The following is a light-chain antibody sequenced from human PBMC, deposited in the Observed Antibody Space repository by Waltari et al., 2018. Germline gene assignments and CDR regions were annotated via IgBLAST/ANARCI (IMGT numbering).Light chain of an antibody. Sequence: QSVLTQPPSVSAAPGQKVTISCPGSSSNIGNHYVSWYQPGPGTVPKPLIVENDKRPSGIPDRFSVSKSGTSATLDITGLETGDEADYYCGTWDSSLDAVVFGGGTQLTVL. CDR3: GTWDSSLDAVV. J-gene: IGLJ3*02. CDR1: SSNIGNHY. CDR2: END. V-gene: IGLV1-51*02.